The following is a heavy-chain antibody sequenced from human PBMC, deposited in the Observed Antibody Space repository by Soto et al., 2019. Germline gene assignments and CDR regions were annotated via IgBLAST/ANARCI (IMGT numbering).Heavy chain of an antibody. J-gene: IGHJ6*02. V-gene: IGHV4-4*02. Sequence: QVQLQESGPGLVKPSGTLSLTCAVSGGSISNNNWWNWVRQPPGKGLEWIGEIYHSGSTNYNPSLKSPVTMSVDKSKNQFSRKLASVTAADTAVYYCARERGSEYTSPTSMDVWGQGTTVTVSS. CDR3: ARERGSEYTSPTSMDV. D-gene: IGHD6-6*01. CDR2: IYHSGST. CDR1: GGSISNNNW.